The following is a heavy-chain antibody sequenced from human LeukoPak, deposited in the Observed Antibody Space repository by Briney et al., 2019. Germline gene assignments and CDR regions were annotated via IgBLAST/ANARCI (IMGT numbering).Heavy chain of an antibody. D-gene: IGHD3-22*01. V-gene: IGHV3-7*01. CDR1: GFTFSSYW. J-gene: IGHJ4*02. Sequence: GGSLRLSCAASGFTFSSYWMSWVRQAPGKGLEWVANIKEDGSGKYYVDSVKGRFTISRDNGKNSLYLQMNSLRAEDTAVYYCARTLAARHTSGYIDYWGQGTLVTVSS. CDR3: ARTLAARHTSGYIDY. CDR2: IKEDGSGK.